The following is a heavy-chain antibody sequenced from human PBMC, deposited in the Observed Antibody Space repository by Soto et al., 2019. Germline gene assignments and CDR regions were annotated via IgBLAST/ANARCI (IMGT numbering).Heavy chain of an antibody. Sequence: GGSLRLSCSASGFTFSSYAMHWVRQAPGKGLEYVSAISSNGGSTYYADSVKGRFTISRDNSKNTLYLQMSSLRAEDTAVYYCATWEVPGTPDYYYYGMDVWGQGTTVTVSS. V-gene: IGHV3-64D*08. CDR3: ATWEVPGTPDYYYYGMDV. CDR2: ISSNGGST. J-gene: IGHJ6*02. D-gene: IGHD1-7*01. CDR1: GFTFSSYA.